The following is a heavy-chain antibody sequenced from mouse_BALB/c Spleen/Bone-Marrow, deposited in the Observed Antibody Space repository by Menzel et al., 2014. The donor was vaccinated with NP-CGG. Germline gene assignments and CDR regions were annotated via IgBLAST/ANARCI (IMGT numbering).Heavy chain of an antibody. CDR1: GYAFSNYW. CDR2: IYPGDGDT. V-gene: IGHV1-80*01. J-gene: IGHJ4*01. D-gene: IGHD1-1*01. Sequence: VQGVESGAELVRPGSSVKISCKASGYAFSNYWMNWVKQRPGQGLEWIGQIYPGDGDTNYNGKFKGKATLTADKSSSTAYMQLSRRTSEDSAVYFCARRDGSTYYYAMDYWGQGTSVTVSS. CDR3: ARRDGSTYYYAMDY.